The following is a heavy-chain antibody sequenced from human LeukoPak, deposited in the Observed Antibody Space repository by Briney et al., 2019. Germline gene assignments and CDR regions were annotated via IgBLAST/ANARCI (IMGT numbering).Heavy chain of an antibody. V-gene: IGHV5-51*01. J-gene: IGHJ4*02. CDR1: GSLFTSYW. Sequence: GESLKISCKVSGSLFTSYWFGWVRQMPGKGLEGMGIIYPGDSDTSYSPSFQGQVTISVDKSISTACLQWSSLKASDTAMYYCTRKGYAFDYWGQGTLVTVSS. CDR3: TRKGYAFDY. CDR2: IYPGDSDT. D-gene: IGHD2-8*01.